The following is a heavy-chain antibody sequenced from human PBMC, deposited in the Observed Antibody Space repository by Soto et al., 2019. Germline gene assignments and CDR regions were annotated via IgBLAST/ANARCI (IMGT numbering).Heavy chain of an antibody. CDR2: ISGSGGST. CDR3: AKTSRTVRGVSDGMDV. D-gene: IGHD3-10*01. J-gene: IGHJ6*02. Sequence: EVQLLESGGGLVQPGGSLRLSCAASGFTFSSYAMSWVRQAPGKGLEGVSAISGSGGSTYYADSVKGRFTISRDNSKNTLYLQMNSLRAEDTAVYYCAKTSRTVRGVSDGMDVWGQGTTVTVSS. V-gene: IGHV3-23*01. CDR1: GFTFSSYA.